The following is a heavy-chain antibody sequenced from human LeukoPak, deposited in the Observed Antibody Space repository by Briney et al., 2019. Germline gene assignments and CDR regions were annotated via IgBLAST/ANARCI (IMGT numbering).Heavy chain of an antibody. CDR1: EYSFTTYW. CDR2: IYPSDSDT. V-gene: IGHV5-51*01. Sequence: GESLKISYKGSEYSFTTYWIGWVRQMPGEGLEWMGIIYPSDSDTRYSPSFQGQVTISVDKSITTAYLQWSSLKASDTAMYYCARLGTDDFDYWGQGTLVTVSS. J-gene: IGHJ4*02. CDR3: ARLGTDDFDY. D-gene: IGHD1-1*01.